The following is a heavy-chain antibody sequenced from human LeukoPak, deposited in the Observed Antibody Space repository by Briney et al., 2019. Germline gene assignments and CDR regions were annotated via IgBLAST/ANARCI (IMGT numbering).Heavy chain of an antibody. J-gene: IGHJ4*02. CDR1: GGSISTYY. Sequence: SGTLSLTCTVSGGSISTYYWSWLRQPPGKGLEWIGYVYYSGITDYNPSLKSRVTISVDTSKSQFSLKLSSVTAADTAVYYCARHLTSGDYFDYWGQETLVTVSS. D-gene: IGHD4-17*01. CDR2: VYYSGIT. CDR3: ARHLTSGDYFDY. V-gene: IGHV4-59*08.